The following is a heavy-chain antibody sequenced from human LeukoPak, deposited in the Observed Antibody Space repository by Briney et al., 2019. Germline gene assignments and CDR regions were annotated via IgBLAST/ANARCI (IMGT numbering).Heavy chain of an antibody. CDR1: GFTFSDYY. CDR2: ISSSSSYT. J-gene: IGHJ4*02. Sequence: PGGSLRLSCAASGFTFSDYYMSWIRQAPGKGLEWVSHISSSSSYTNYADSVKGRFTISRDNAKNSLYLQMNSLRAEDTAVYYCARDLPTGTYRAYFDNWGQGTLVTVSS. D-gene: IGHD1-26*01. V-gene: IGHV3-11*06. CDR3: ARDLPTGTYRAYFDN.